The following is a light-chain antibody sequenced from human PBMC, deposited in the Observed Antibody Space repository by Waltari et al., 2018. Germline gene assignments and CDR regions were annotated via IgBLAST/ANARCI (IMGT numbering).Light chain of an antibody. J-gene: IGKJ3*01. V-gene: IGKV3D-20*02. CDR1: QSVFSAY. Sequence: EVVMTQSPATLSVSPGERATLSCRASQSVFSAYLACYQQKPGQAPRLLIYGASRRATGIPARFSGSGSGTDFTLTISSLEPEDFAVYYCQHRDHWPPDATFGPGTKVDI. CDR3: QHRDHWPPDAT. CDR2: GAS.